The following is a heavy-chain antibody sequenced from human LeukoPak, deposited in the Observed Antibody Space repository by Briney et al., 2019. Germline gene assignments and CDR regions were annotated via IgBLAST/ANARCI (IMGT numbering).Heavy chain of an antibody. CDR1: GGSISNYY. V-gene: IGHV4-59*08. CDR2: NSYSGIT. CDR3: ARQSTNLRRLDP. J-gene: IGHJ5*02. Sequence: SETLSLTCTVFGGSISNYYWSRIRQLPGKGLEWIGYNSYSGITNYNPSLKSRATIPVDTSKNQFSLKVTSVTAADTAIYYCARQSTNLRRLDPWGQGTLVTVSS.